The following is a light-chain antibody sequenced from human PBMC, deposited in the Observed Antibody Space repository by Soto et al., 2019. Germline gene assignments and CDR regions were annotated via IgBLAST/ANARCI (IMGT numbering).Light chain of an antibody. CDR3: QQYCSSPWT. Sequence: DIVMTQSPDSLAVSLGERGTINCKSSQRVLYSSSNRNYLAWYQQKPGQPPKLLIYWASTRESGVPDRFSGSGSGTDFTLTISSLQAEDVAVYYCQQYCSSPWTFGQGTKVEIK. V-gene: IGKV4-1*01. CDR2: WAS. CDR1: QRVLYSSSNRNY. J-gene: IGKJ1*01.